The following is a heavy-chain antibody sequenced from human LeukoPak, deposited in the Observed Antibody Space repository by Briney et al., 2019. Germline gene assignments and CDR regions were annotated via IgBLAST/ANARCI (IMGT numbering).Heavy chain of an antibody. D-gene: IGHD3-22*01. J-gene: IGHJ4*02. V-gene: IGHV1-18*01. Sequence: ASVKVSCKASGGTFSSYAISWVRQAPGQGLEWVGWISAYNGNTNYAQKLQGRVTMTTDTSTSTAYMELRSLRSDDTAVYYCAREDQYYYDSSGIDYWGQGTLVTVSS. CDR2: ISAYNGNT. CDR3: AREDQYYYDSSGIDY. CDR1: GGTFSSYA.